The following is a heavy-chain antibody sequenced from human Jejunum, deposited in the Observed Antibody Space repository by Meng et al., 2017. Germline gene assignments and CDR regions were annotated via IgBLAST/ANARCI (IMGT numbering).Heavy chain of an antibody. V-gene: IGHV4-31*03. Sequence: QVQVQESGPGLVKPSETLSLTCTVSVASISVGGYYWNWVRQLPGKGLEWLGYIYHSGPAYYNPSLKSRLSMSVDTSKNQFSLKLTSVTAADTAVYYCARVLRDWGQGTLVTVSS. CDR2: IYHSGPA. CDR1: VASISVGGYY. CDR3: ARVLRD. J-gene: IGHJ4*02.